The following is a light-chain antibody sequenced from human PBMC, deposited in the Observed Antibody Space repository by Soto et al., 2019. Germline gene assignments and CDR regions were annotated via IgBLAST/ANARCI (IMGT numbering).Light chain of an antibody. J-gene: IGKJ1*01. CDR1: QSISSW. V-gene: IGKV1-5*03. Sequence: DIRMTQSPSTLSASVGDRVTITCRASQSISSWLAWYQQKPGRAPKLLIYKASSLESGVPSRFSGSRSGTEFTLIISSLQPDDFASYYCQQYGSSSPWTFGQGTKVEIK. CDR3: QQYGSSSPWT. CDR2: KAS.